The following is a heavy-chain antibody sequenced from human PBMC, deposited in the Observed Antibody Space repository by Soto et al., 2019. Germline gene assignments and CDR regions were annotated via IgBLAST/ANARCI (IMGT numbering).Heavy chain of an antibody. D-gene: IGHD5-18*01. V-gene: IGHV5-10-1*01. CDR3: ARGGGVVDTAMVYRF. CDR1: GYSFTSYW. J-gene: IGHJ4*02. Sequence: PGESLKISCKGSGYSFTSYWISWVRQMPGKGLEWMGRIDPSDSYTNYSPSFQGHVTISADKSISTAYLQWSSLKASDTAMYYCARGGGVVDTAMVYRFWGQGTLVTVSS. CDR2: IDPSDSYT.